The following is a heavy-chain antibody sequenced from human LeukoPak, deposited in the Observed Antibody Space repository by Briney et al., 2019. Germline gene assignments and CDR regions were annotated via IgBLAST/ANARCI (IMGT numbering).Heavy chain of an antibody. J-gene: IGHJ4*02. CDR1: GVCISSSYSY. CDR3: ARQTGSGLFILP. CDR2: IYYTGNT. D-gene: IGHD3/OR15-3a*01. V-gene: IGHV4-39*01. Sequence: SETLSLTCTVSGVCISSSYSYWGWIRQPPGMGLEWIGSIYYTGNTYYNASLKSQVSISIDTSKNQFSLKLTSVTAADTAVYYCARQTGSGLFILPGGQGTLVTVSS.